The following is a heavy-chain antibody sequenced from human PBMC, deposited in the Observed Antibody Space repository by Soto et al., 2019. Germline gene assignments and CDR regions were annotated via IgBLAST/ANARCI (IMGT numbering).Heavy chain of an antibody. CDR3: AREWEPDAFDI. Sequence: PGGSLRLSCAASEFTFSDYIMNWVRRAPGKGLEWVSYISSTSSTIYYADSVKGRFTISRDNAKNSLYLQMNSLRAEDTAVYYCAREWEPDAFDIWGQGTMVTVSS. CDR2: ISSTSSTI. V-gene: IGHV3-48*01. D-gene: IGHD1-26*01. CDR1: EFTFSDYI. J-gene: IGHJ3*02.